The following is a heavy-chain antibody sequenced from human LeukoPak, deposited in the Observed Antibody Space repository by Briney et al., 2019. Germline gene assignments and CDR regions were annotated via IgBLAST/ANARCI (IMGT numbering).Heavy chain of an antibody. CDR3: ARLRRNSDRSGYYYYYDY. CDR1: GYTFSSYS. J-gene: IGHJ4*02. Sequence: GGSLRLSCAASGYTFSSYSINWVRQDPGKGLEWVSSISVGSNYIYYADSVRGRFSISRDDARNSLYLQMDSLRGDDTAVYYCARLRRNSDRSGYYYYYDYWGQGTLVTVSS. V-gene: IGHV3-21*01. D-gene: IGHD3-22*01. CDR2: ISVGSNYI.